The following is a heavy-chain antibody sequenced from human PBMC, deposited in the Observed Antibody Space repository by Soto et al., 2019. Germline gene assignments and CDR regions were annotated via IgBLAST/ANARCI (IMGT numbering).Heavy chain of an antibody. J-gene: IGHJ4*02. D-gene: IGHD1-1*01. Sequence: PGGSLRLSCVASGFTFSIFAMAWVRQAPGEGLEWVSAISGSGDDTFYADSMKGRFTISRDNSKDTLYLQINSLRAEDTAVYYCANPIPKTGTTFGFWGQGTLVTVSS. CDR1: GFTFSIFA. CDR2: ISGSGDDT. CDR3: ANPIPKTGTTFGF. V-gene: IGHV3-23*01.